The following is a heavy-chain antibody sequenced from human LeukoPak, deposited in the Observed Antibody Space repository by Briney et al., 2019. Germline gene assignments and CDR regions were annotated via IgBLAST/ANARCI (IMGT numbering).Heavy chain of an antibody. CDR3: ARAGYYDSSGYYPSFDY. Sequence: SETLSLTCAVSGGSISSSNWWSWVRPPPGKGLEWIGEIYHSGSTNYNPSLKSRVTISIDKSKNQFSLKLSSVTAADTAVYYCARAGYYDSSGYYPSFDYRGQGTLDTVSS. V-gene: IGHV4-4*02. CDR2: IYHSGST. CDR1: GGSISSSNW. J-gene: IGHJ4*02. D-gene: IGHD3-22*01.